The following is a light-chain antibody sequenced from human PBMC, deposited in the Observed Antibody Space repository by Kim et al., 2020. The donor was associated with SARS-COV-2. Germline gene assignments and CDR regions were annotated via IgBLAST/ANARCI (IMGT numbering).Light chain of an antibody. CDR2: RAS. J-gene: IGKJ2*01. V-gene: IGKV1-27*01. CDR1: QAISSY. CDR3: TRTYKVPRGT. Sequence: DIQLTQSPSTLSASVGDRVTITCRASQAISSYLDWYRQKPGKVPNLLIYRASTLQSGVPSRFSGSGSGTEFTLTISSLQPEDVATYYSTRTYKVPRGTFG.